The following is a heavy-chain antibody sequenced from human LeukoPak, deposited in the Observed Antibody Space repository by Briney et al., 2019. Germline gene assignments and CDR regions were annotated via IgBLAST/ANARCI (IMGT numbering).Heavy chain of an antibody. V-gene: IGHV3-7*01. CDR1: GFTFRNTC. Sequence: GGSLRLSCAVSGFTFRNTCMAWVRQTPGKGLEWVSSINQDGSTKHYVYSVKGRLTISRDNAKNSLYLQMNSLRAEDTAIYYCARDQTGSLDYWGQGTLVTVSS. J-gene: IGHJ4*02. CDR3: ARDQTGSLDY. D-gene: IGHD1-26*01. CDR2: INQDGSTK.